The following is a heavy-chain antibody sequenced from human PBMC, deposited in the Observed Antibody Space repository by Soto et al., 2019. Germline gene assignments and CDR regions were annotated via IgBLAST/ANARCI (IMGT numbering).Heavy chain of an antibody. CDR2: ISGSGGST. V-gene: IGHV3-23*01. CDR1: GFTFSSYA. CDR3: AKEVGGYYYDSSGYYHDAFDI. D-gene: IGHD3-22*01. Sequence: SGGSLRLSCAASGFTFSSYAMSWFRQAPGKGLEWVSAISGSGGSTYYADSVKGRFTISRDNSKNTLYLQMNSLRAEDTAVYYCAKEVGGYYYDSSGYYHDAFDIWGQGTMVTVSS. J-gene: IGHJ3*02.